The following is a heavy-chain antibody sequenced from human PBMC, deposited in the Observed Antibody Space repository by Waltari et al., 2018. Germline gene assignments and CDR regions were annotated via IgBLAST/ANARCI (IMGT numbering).Heavy chain of an antibody. D-gene: IGHD3-3*01. Sequence: QVQLVESGGGVVQPGRSLRPSFAASGFTFSNYSMHWVRQAPGKGLEWVAVISYDGSKKYYADSVKGRFTISRDNSKNTLYLQMNSLRAEDTAVYYCARDFGVVIPFDYWGQGTLVTVSS. J-gene: IGHJ4*02. CDR2: ISYDGSKK. V-gene: IGHV3-30*01. CDR1: GFTFSNYS. CDR3: ARDFGVVIPFDY.